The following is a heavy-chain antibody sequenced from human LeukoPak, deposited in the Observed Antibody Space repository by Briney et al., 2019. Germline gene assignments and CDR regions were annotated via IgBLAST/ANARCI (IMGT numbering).Heavy chain of an antibody. V-gene: IGHV5-10-1*01. D-gene: IGHD1-26*01. CDR1: GYSFTSYW. J-gene: IGHJ4*02. CDR3: ARQGGSPRDSFDY. Sequence: GESLKISCKGSGYSFTSYWISWVRQMPGKGLEWMGRIDPSDSYTNYSPSFQVHVTISADKSISTAYLQWSSLKASDTAMYYCARQGGSPRDSFDYWGQGTLVTVSS. CDR2: IDPSDSYT.